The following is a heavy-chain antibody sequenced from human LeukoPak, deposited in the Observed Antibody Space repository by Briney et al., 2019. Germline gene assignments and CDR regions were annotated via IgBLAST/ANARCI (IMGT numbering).Heavy chain of an antibody. CDR1: GFTFSSYW. CDR2: INSDGSST. V-gene: IGHV3-74*01. D-gene: IGHD4-17*01. J-gene: IGHJ4*02. CDR3: ARGHRRSATVTTEDYFDY. Sequence: GGSLRLSCAASGFTFSSYWMHWVRQAPGKGLVWVSRINSDGSSTSYADSVKGRFTISRDNAKNTLYLQMNSLRAEDTAVYYCARGHRRSATVTTEDYFDYWGQGTLVTVSS.